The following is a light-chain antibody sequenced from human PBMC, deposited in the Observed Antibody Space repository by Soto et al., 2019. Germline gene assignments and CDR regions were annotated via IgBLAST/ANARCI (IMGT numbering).Light chain of an antibody. J-gene: IGKJ1*01. CDR1: QSVSSN. CDR2: GPS. CDR3: QQYNNWPMWT. V-gene: IGKV3-15*01. Sequence: EIVMTESPATLSVSPGERATLSCRASQSVSSNLAWYQQKPGQAPRLLIYGPSTRATGIPARFSGSGSGTEFTLTISSLQSEDFAVYYCQQYNNWPMWTFGQGTKVDIK.